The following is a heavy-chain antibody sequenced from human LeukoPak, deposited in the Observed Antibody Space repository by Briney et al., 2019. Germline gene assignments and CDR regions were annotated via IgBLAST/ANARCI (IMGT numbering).Heavy chain of an antibody. D-gene: IGHD3-10*01. CDR1: GFTFSSSA. J-gene: IGHJ6*03. V-gene: IGHV3-23*01. CDR3: ARVYYGSGSLYYYYYYMEV. Sequence: GGSLRLPCAASGFTFSSSAMSWVRQAPGKGLEWVSTISGSGDRTYYADSVKGRFTISRDNSKNTLFLHMNSLRAEDTAVYYCARVYYGSGSLYYYYYYMEVWGKGTTVTISS. CDR2: ISGSGDRT.